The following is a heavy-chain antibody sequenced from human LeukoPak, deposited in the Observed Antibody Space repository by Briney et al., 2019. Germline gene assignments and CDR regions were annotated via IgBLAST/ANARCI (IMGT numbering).Heavy chain of an antibody. J-gene: IGHJ6*02. D-gene: IGHD3-22*01. CDR2: IKQDGSEK. CDR1: GFTFSSYW. CDR3: ARVPLRYYDSSGYYRYYYYGMDV. Sequence: GGSLRLSCAASGFTFSSYWMSWVRQAPGKGLEWVANIKQDGSEKYYVDSVKGRFTISRDNAKNSLYLQMNSLRAEDTAVYYCARVPLRYYDSSGYYRYYYYGMDVWGQGTTVTVSS. V-gene: IGHV3-7*01.